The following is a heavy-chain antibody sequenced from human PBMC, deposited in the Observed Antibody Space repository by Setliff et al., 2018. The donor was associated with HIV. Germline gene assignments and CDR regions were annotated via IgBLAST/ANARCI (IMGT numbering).Heavy chain of an antibody. CDR2: IHHTGNT. Sequence: KPSETLSLTCTVSGGSIGTTTYYWSWIRQPAGKGLEWIGRIHHTGNTNYNPSLKSRVTISLDTSRNQFSLSLSSVAAADTAIYYCARDWGYIAATPDYWGQGTRVTVSS. J-gene: IGHJ4*02. CDR1: GGSIGTTTYY. D-gene: IGHD5-12*01. V-gene: IGHV4-61*02. CDR3: ARDWGYIAATPDY.